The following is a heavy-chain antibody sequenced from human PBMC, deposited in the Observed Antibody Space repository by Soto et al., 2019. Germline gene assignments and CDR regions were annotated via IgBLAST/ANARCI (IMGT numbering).Heavy chain of an antibody. Sequence: SETLSLTCNVSGGSIRSNYWSWIRQPAGKALEWIGRIYTSGTTNYNPSLKSRATMLVDTSKNQFSLILSSVTAADTAVYFFAREEAGEFVMDVGAQGTTVTLSS. CDR3: AREEAGEFVMDV. CDR2: IYTSGTT. D-gene: IGHD2-21*01. V-gene: IGHV4-4*07. CDR1: GGSIRSNY. J-gene: IGHJ6*02.